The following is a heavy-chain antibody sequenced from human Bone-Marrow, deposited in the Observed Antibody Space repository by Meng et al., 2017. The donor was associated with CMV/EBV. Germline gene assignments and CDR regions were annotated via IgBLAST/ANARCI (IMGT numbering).Heavy chain of an antibody. CDR3: ARERVRNFVVAPGASRTAAPAGMDV. Sequence: LSLTCAVSGFTFRSYWMHWVRQAPGKGLVWVSRIESDGRITTYAVSVKGRFIISRDNAKNTLYLQMNSLRAEDTAVYYCARERVRNFVVAPGASRTAAPAGMDVWGQGTAVTVSS. V-gene: IGHV3-74*03. CDR2: IESDGRIT. CDR1: GFTFRSYW. J-gene: IGHJ6*02. D-gene: IGHD2-2*01.